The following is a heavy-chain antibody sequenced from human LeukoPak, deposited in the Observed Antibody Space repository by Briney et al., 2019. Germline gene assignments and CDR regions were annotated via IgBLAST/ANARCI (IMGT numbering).Heavy chain of an antibody. CDR1: GFTFSSYA. V-gene: IGHV3-23*01. D-gene: IGHD3-22*01. CDR3: AKDPNKWLVIKEQNY. Sequence: GGSLRLSCTASGFTFSSYAMSWVRQAPGKGLEWVSAISGSGGSTYYADSVKGRFTISRDNSKNTLYLQMNSLRAEDTAVYYCAKDPNKWLVIKEQNYWGQGTLVTVSS. CDR2: ISGSGGST. J-gene: IGHJ4*02.